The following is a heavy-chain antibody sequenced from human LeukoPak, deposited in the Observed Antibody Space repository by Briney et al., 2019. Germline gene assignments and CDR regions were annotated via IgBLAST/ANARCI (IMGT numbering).Heavy chain of an antibody. J-gene: IGHJ1*01. V-gene: IGHV1-24*01. CDR3: ATQQLVRFVLRFQH. CDR2: FDPEDGEA. D-gene: IGHD6-13*01. CDR1: GYTLTELS. Sequence: ASVKVSCKVSGYTLTELSMHWVRQAPGKGLEWMGRFDPEDGEAIYAQKFQGRVTMTEDTSTNTAYMELSSLRSEDTAVYYCATQQLVRFVLRFQHWGQGTLVTVSS.